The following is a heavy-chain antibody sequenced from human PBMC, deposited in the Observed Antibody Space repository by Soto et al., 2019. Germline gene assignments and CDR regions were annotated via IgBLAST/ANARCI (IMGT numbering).Heavy chain of an antibody. Sequence: EVQLVESGGGLVQPGGSLRLSCAASGFTFSSYWMHWVRRAPGKGLVWVSRISSDGSSTTYADSVKGRFTLSRDNAKNTLYLQMNSLRAEDTAMYYCVRGRPTTETVYRYFDLWGRGTLVTVSS. CDR2: ISSDGSST. CDR3: VRGRPTTETVYRYFDL. J-gene: IGHJ2*01. V-gene: IGHV3-74*01. D-gene: IGHD4-17*01. CDR1: GFTFSSYW.